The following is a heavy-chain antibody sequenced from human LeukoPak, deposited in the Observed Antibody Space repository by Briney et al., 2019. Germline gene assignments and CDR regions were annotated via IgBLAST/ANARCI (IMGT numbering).Heavy chain of an antibody. CDR1: GYTFTSYG. CDR2: ISAYNGNT. CDR3: ARVPLYCSSTSCDQRYFDY. V-gene: IGHV1-18*01. J-gene: IGHJ4*02. D-gene: IGHD2-2*01. Sequence: VASVKVSCKASGYTFTSYGISWVRQAPGQGLEWMGWISAYNGNTNYAQKLQGRVTMTTDTSTSTAYMELRSLRSDDTAVYYCARVPLYCSSTSCDQRYFDYWGQGTLVTVSS.